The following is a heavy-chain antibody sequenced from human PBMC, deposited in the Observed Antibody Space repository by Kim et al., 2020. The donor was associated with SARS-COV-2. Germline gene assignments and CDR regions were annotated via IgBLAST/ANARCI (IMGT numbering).Heavy chain of an antibody. CDR1: GFTFSSYA. CDR3: VKVLPFSSSSSTGSFDY. V-gene: IGHV3-64D*06. D-gene: IGHD6-6*01. J-gene: IGHJ4*02. CDR2: ISSNGGST. Sequence: GGSLRLSCSASGFTFSSYAMHWVRQAPGKGLEYVSAISSNGGSTYYAASGKGRFTISRDNSKNTLYLQMSSLRAEDTAVYYCVKVLPFSSSSSTGSFDYWGQGTLVTVSS.